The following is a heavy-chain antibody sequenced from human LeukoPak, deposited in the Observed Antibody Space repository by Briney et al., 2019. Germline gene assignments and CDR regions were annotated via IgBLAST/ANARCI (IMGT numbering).Heavy chain of an antibody. CDR2: ISGSGGST. Sequence: GGSLRLSCAASGFTFSSYAMSWVRQAPGKGLEWVSAISGSGGSTYYADSVKGRFTISRDNSKNTLYLQMNTLRAEDTAVYYCAKGRYGSGIHFDYWGQGTLVTVSS. D-gene: IGHD3-10*01. CDR3: AKGRYGSGIHFDY. V-gene: IGHV3-23*01. J-gene: IGHJ4*02. CDR1: GFTFSSYA.